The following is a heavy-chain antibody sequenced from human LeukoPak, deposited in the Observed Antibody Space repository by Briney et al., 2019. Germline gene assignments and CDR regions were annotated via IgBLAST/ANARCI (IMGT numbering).Heavy chain of an antibody. CDR3: ARHRSGSYWRALDI. J-gene: IGHJ3*02. CDR1: GGSISGYY. D-gene: IGHD1-26*01. Sequence: SETLSLTCTVSGGSISGYYWSWIRQPPGKGLEWIGYIYYSGSTNYNPSLKSRVTISVDTSKNQFSLKLSSVTAADTAVYYCARHRSGSYWRALDIWGQGTMVTVSS. CDR2: IYYSGST. V-gene: IGHV4-59*08.